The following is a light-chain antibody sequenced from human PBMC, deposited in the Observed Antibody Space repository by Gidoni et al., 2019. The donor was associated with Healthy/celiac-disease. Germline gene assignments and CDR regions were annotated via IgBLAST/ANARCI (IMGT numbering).Light chain of an antibody. Sequence: DIVMTQSPLSLTVTPGEPASISCRSSQSLLHSNVYNYLDWYLQKPGQSPQLLIYLGSNRASGVPDRFSGSGSGTDFTLKISRVEAEDVGVYYCMQALQTPRTFGQGPKVEIK. V-gene: IGKV2-28*01. CDR1: QSLLHSNVYNY. CDR3: MQALQTPRT. CDR2: LGS. J-gene: IGKJ1*01.